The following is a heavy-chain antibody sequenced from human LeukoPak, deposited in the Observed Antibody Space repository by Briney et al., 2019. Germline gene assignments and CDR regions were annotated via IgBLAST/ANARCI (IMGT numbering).Heavy chain of an antibody. D-gene: IGHD5-18*01. CDR2: IYHSGST. CDR3: ARSPEYSYGYLVY. V-gene: IGHV4-38-2*02. J-gene: IGHJ4*02. CDR1: GYSISSGYY. Sequence: SETLSLTCTVSGYSISSGYYWGWIRQPPGKGLEWIGSIYHSGSTYYNPSLKSRDTISVDTTKNQFSLKLSSVTAADTAVYYCARSPEYSYGYLVYWGQGTLVTVS.